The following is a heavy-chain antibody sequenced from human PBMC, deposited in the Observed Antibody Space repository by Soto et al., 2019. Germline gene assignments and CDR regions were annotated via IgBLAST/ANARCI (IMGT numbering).Heavy chain of an antibody. V-gene: IGHV3-74*01. Sequence: EVQLVESGGGLVQPGGSLRLSCAASGFTFTNYWMHWVRQVPGKGLVWVSRINGDGTFRSYADFAEGRFTISRDNAKNTVYLQMNGLRADDTSLYYCAIDFTPAETPGDDFDYWGRGTLVTVSS. D-gene: IGHD2-15*01. CDR3: AIDFTPAETPGDDFDY. CDR1: GFTFTNYW. CDR2: INGDGTFR. J-gene: IGHJ4*02.